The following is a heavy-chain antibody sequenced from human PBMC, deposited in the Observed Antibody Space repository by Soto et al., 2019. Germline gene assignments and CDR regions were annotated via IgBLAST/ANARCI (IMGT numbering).Heavy chain of an antibody. J-gene: IGHJ4*02. V-gene: IGHV3-74*01. D-gene: IGHD6-19*01. CDR1: GFTFNNYW. CDR2: INGEGTIT. CDR3: ATVPYSSGPT. Sequence: GGSLRLSCAASGFTFNNYWMHWVRQAPGEGLECVSVINGEGTITDYADTVKGRFTISRDNAENTVYLQMDSLRAEDSAVYYCATVPYSSGPTWGLGVLVTVSS.